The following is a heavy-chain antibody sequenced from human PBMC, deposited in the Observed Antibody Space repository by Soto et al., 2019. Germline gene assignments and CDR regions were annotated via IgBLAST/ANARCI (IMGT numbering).Heavy chain of an antibody. J-gene: IGHJ4*02. CDR1: GFTFSNNG. V-gene: IGHV3-30*03. Sequence: QVQLVESGGGAVQPGRSLRLSCAASGFTFSNNGIHWVRQAPGKGLEWVAVISSDGINKYYADSVKGRSTISRDNSKNALFLQVDSLRGEDTAVYDCAGDLYGGSSRVGYWGQGTVVTVSS. D-gene: IGHD2-15*01. CDR3: AGDLYGGSSRVGY. CDR2: ISSDGINK.